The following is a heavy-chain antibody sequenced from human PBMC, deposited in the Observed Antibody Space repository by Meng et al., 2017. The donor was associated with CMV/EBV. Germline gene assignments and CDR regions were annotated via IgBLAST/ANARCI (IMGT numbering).Heavy chain of an antibody. CDR1: GYTFTGYY. J-gene: IGHJ4*02. Sequence: ASVKVSCKASGYTFTGYYMHWVRQAPGQGLEWMGWINPNSGGTNYAQKFQGRVTMTRDTSISTAYMELSRLRSDDTAVYYCAREGYCSGGSCYSWGVDYWGQGTLVTVSS. D-gene: IGHD2-15*01. CDR2: INPNSGGT. V-gene: IGHV1-2*02. CDR3: AREGYCSGGSCYSWGVDY.